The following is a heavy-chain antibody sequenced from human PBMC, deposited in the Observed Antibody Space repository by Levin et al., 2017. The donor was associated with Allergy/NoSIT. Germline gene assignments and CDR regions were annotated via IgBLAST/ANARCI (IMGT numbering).Heavy chain of an antibody. D-gene: IGHD4-17*01. J-gene: IGHJ3*02. CDR1: GFTFSSYA. CDR2: ISYDGSNK. V-gene: IGHV3-30-3*01. Sequence: LSLTCAASGFTFSSYAMHWVRQAPGKGLEWVAVISYDGSNKYYADSVKGRFTISRDNSKNTLYLQMNSLRAEDTAVYYCARDWLTTVTTEEEAFDIWGQGTMVTVSS. CDR3: ARDWLTTVTTEEEAFDI.